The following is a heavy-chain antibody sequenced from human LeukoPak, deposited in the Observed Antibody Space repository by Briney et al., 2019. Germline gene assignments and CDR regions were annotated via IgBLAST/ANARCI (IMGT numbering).Heavy chain of an antibody. CDR2: INPNSGST. J-gene: IGHJ5*02. Sequence: ASVTVSCKASGYPFNSYEINWVRQAPGHGLEWMGWINPNSGSTDSAQKFQGRVTMTANTSISTAYMELNNLRSEDTAVYYCARLVGCGSTNCYSPDNWFDPWGQGTLVTVPS. D-gene: IGHD2-2*01. CDR3: ARLVGCGSTNCYSPDNWFDP. V-gene: IGHV1-8*01. CDR1: GYPFNSYE.